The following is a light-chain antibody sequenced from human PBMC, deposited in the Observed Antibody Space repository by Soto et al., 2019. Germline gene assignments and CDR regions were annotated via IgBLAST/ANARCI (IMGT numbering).Light chain of an antibody. CDR3: QQYGSSPPIT. CDR2: GAS. Sequence: EIVLTQSPGPPAFSPGERATLSCRGIQSVSSSYLAWYQQKPGQAPRLLIYGASSRATGIPDRFSGSGSGTDFTLTISRLEPEDFAVYYCQQYGSSPPITFGQGTRLEIK. J-gene: IGKJ5*01. CDR1: QSVSSSY. V-gene: IGKV3-20*01.